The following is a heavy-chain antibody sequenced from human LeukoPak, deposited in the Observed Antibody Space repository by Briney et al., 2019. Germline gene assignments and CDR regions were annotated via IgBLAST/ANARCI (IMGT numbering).Heavy chain of an antibody. CDR2: INPSGGST. CDR1: GYTFTSYY. D-gene: IGHD2-21*01. J-gene: IGHJ5*02. CDR3: ARGPGDRQLTNWFDP. V-gene: IGHV1-46*01. Sequence: ASVKVSCKAPGYTFTSYYMHWVRQAPGQGLEWMGIINPSGGSTSYAQKFQGRVAMTRDTSTSTVYMELSSLRSEDTAVYYCARGPGDRQLTNWFDPWGQGTLVTVSS.